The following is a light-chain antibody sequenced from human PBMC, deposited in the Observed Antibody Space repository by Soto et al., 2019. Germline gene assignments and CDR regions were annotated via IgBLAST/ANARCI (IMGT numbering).Light chain of an antibody. CDR3: QQYGVSPT. CDR2: GAS. V-gene: IGKV3-20*01. J-gene: IGKJ4*01. Sequence: LVLTQSPGTLSLSPGERATLSCRASQTISNTFLAWYQQRPGQAPRLLIYGASGRAAGIPDRFSGSGSGTDFTLSISRLAPEDFAVYYRQQYGVSPTCRGGTKV. CDR1: QTISNTF.